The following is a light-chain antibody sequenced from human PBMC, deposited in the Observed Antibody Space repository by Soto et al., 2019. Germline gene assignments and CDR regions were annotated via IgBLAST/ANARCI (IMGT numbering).Light chain of an antibody. CDR3: SSYTRRSTYV. Sequence: QSALRQPASVSASPGHSITISCTGTGSDVGGYDYVSWYQHHPGKAPKVMIYEVTNRPSGVSNRFSGSKSGNTASLTISGLLAEEEADYYCSSYTRRSTYVFGTGTKVTVL. CDR1: GSDVGGYDY. V-gene: IGLV2-14*01. J-gene: IGLJ1*01. CDR2: EVT.